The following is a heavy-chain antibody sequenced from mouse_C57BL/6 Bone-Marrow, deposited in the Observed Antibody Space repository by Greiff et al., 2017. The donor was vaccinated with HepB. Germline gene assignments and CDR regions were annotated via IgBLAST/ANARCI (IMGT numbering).Heavy chain of an antibody. CDR1: GYTFTSYW. CDR3: TICSYYYGSSYDY. J-gene: IGHJ2*01. CDR2: IYPGNSDT. D-gene: IGHD1-1*01. Sequence: EVQLQQSGTVLARPGASVKMSCKTSGYTFTSYWMHWVKQRPGQGLEWIGAIYPGNSDTSYNQKFKGKAKLTAVTSASTAYMELSSLTNEDSAVYYFTICSYYYGSSYDYWGQGTTLTVSS. V-gene: IGHV1-5*01.